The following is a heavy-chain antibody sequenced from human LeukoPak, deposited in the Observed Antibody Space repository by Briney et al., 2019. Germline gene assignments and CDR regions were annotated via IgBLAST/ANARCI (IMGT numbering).Heavy chain of an antibody. Sequence: GESLKISCKGSGYSFTSYWIGWVRQMPGKGLEWMGIIYPGDSDTRYSPSFQGQVTISADKSISTAYLQWSSLKASDTAMYYCARGLGFTPPMTTVADYWGQGTLVTVSS. D-gene: IGHD4-23*01. J-gene: IGHJ4*02. CDR2: IYPGDSDT. CDR3: ARGLGFTPPMTTVADY. CDR1: GYSFTSYW. V-gene: IGHV5-51*01.